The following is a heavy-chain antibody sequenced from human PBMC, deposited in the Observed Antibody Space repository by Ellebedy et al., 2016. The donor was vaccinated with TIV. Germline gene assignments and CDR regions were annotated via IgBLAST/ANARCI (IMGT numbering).Heavy chain of an antibody. V-gene: IGHV4-59*01. J-gene: IGHJ4*02. CDR1: GSPMSRYY. D-gene: IGHD2-2*01. CDR3: AAGIGVVNAGDF. Sequence: SETLSLTCTVSGSPMSRYYWTWIRQPPGKGLEWVGNIYYSGSTNYNPSLRSRVTMSIDKSKNHLSLKLSSVTAADTAVYFRAAGIGVVNAGDFWGQGVLVTVSS. CDR2: IYYSGST.